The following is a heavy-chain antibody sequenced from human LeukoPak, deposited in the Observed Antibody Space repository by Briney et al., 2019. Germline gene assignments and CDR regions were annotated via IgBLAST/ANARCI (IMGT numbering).Heavy chain of an antibody. V-gene: IGHV3-23*01. Sequence: GGSLRLSCAASGFTFSTFAMIWVRQPPGKGLEWVSSISVGGATTYYADSVKGRFSISRDNSENTLYLQMNNLRADDTAVYSCAKSFTSSSSDYWGQGTLVTVSS. CDR3: AKSFTSSSSDY. J-gene: IGHJ4*02. CDR2: ISVGGATT. D-gene: IGHD6-13*01. CDR1: GFTFSTFA.